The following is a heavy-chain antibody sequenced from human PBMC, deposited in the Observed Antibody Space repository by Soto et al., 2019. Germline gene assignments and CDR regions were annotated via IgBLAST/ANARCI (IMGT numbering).Heavy chain of an antibody. V-gene: IGHV1-18*01. CDR1: GYTFINFG. CDR2: ISPYNGNT. Sequence: QVQLVQSGAEVKKAGASVKLACKASGYTFINFGINWVRQAPGLGLEWVGWISPYNGNTQNVEKVQGRVTMTTDTSTSTAYMELRSLRSDDTAVYYCARGRDYGDFYFDYWGQGTLVTVSS. D-gene: IGHD4-17*01. J-gene: IGHJ4*02. CDR3: ARGRDYGDFYFDY.